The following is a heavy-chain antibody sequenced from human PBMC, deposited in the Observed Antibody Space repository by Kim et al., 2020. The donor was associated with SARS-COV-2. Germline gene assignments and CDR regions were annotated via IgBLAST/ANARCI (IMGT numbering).Heavy chain of an antibody. D-gene: IGHD3-22*01. CDR3: ARPYYYYDSKDAFDI. CDR1: GGSISSSSYY. CDR2: IYYSGST. J-gene: IGHJ3*02. V-gene: IGHV4-39*01. Sequence: SETLSLTCTVSGGSISSSSYYWGWIRQPPGKGLEWIGSIYYSGSTYYNPSLKSRVTISVDTSKNQFSLKLSSVTAADTAVYYCARPYYYYDSKDAFDIWGQGTMVTVSS.